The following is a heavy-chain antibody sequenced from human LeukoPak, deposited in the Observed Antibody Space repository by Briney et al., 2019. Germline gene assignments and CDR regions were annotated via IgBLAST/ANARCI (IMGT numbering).Heavy chain of an antibody. CDR3: ARGTQYDMPPFFDY. V-gene: IGHV3-48*03. CDR2: ISSDGNTE. J-gene: IGHJ4*02. Sequence: HPGGSLRLSCAASGFSFSSYPMNWVRQAPGKGLEWLCHISSDGNTEYHADAPRGRFALSRDNAKNSLFLQINSLRVEDTAVYYCARGTQYDMPPFFDYWGQGTLVTVSS. CDR1: GFSFSSYP. D-gene: IGHD3-9*01.